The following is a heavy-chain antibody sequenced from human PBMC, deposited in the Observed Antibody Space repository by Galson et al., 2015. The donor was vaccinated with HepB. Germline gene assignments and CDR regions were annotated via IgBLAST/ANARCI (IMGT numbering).Heavy chain of an antibody. D-gene: IGHD2-2*01. CDR2: ISYDGSNK. CDR1: GFTFSSYA. CDR3: ARGSEFGVVVPAAI. J-gene: IGHJ4*02. Sequence: SLRLSCAASGFTFSSYAMHWVRQAPGKGLEWVAVISYDGSNKYYADSVKGRFTISRDNSKNTLYLQMNSLRAEDTAVYYCARGSEFGVVVPAAIWGQGTLVTVSS. V-gene: IGHV3-30*04.